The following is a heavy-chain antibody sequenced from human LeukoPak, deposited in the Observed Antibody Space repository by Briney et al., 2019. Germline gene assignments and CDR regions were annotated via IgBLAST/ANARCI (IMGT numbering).Heavy chain of an antibody. CDR3: ARASYSRTHFDY. CDR2: IKQGGSEK. V-gene: IGHV3-7*01. Sequence: PGGSLRLSCAASGFTFSSYWMSWVRQAPGKGLEWVANIKQGGSEKYYVDSVKGRFTISRGNAKNSLYLQMNSLRAEDTAVYYCARASYSRTHFDYWGQGTLVTVSS. J-gene: IGHJ4*02. CDR1: GFTFSSYW. D-gene: IGHD2-15*01.